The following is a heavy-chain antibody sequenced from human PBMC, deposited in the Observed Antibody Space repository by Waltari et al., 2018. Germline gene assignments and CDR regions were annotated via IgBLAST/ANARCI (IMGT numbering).Heavy chain of an antibody. CDR3: AREWNCSGGSCYSHFDY. Sequence: QVQLVQSGAEVKKPGSSVKVSCKASGGTFSSYAISWVRQAPGQGLEWMGGIIPICGTANYAQKFQGRGTITADEATSTAYMELSSLRSEDTAVYYCAREWNCSGGSCYSHFDYWGQGTLVTVSS. V-gene: IGHV1-69*13. J-gene: IGHJ4*02. CDR1: GGTFSSYA. CDR2: IIPICGTA. D-gene: IGHD2-15*01.